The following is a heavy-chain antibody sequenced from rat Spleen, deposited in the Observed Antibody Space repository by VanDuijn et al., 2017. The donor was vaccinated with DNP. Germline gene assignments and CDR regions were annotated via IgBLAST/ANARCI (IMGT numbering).Heavy chain of an antibody. V-gene: IGHV5-7*01. CDR1: GFTFSDYA. CDR2: IIYDGSST. CDR3: ATHELPAYAAFVY. J-gene: IGHJ3*01. Sequence: EVQLVESGGDLVQPGRSLKLSCAASGFTFSDYAMAWVRQSPKKGLEWVATIIYDGSSTYYRDSVKGRFTISSDNVKRTLYLQMDSLKSEDTATYYCATHELPAYAAFVYWGQGTLVAVSS. D-gene: IGHD3-7*01.